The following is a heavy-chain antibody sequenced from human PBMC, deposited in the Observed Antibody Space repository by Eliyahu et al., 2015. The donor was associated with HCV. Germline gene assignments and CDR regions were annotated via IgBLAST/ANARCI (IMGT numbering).Heavy chain of an antibody. CDR1: GGSISSYY. CDR3: AREDTAMETNDLGEIYYYYGMDV. Sequence: QVQLQESGPGLVKPSETLSLTCTVSGGSISSYYWXWIRQPAGKGLEWIGRIYTSGSTNXNPSLKSRVTMSVDTSKNQFSLKLSSVTAADTAVYYCAREDTAMETNDLGEIYYYYGMDVWGQGTTVTVSS. D-gene: IGHD5-18*01. J-gene: IGHJ6*02. CDR2: IYTSGST. V-gene: IGHV4-4*07.